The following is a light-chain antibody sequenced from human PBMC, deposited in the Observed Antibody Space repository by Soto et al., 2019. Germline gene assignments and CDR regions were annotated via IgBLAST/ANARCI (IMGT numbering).Light chain of an antibody. CDR3: QQYGSSPQT. CDR1: QSVNRY. CDR2: DAS. V-gene: IGKV3-20*01. J-gene: IGKJ1*01. Sequence: EIVLTQSPATLSLSPGERATLSCWASQSVNRYLVWYQQKPGQAPRLLMYDASKRATGIPARFSGSGSGTDFTLTISRLEPEDFAVYYCQQYGSSPQTFGQGTKVDIK.